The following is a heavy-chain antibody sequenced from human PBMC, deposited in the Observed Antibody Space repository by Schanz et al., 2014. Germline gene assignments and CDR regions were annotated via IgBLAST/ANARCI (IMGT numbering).Heavy chain of an antibody. Sequence: EVQLVESGGGLVQPGGSLRLSCAASGFTFSGYAMSWVRQAPGKGLEWVSYISGSSRTIYYADSMKGRFTVSRDNAENALYLQMNSLRAEDTGLDFCARGGSGSHYRLDYWGQGTLVTVSS. V-gene: IGHV3-48*01. CDR3: ARGGSGSHYRLDY. D-gene: IGHD1-26*01. CDR2: ISGSSRTI. CDR1: GFTFSGYA. J-gene: IGHJ4*02.